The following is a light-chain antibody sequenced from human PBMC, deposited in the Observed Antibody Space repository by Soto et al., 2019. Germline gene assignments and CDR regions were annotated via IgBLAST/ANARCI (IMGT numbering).Light chain of an antibody. J-gene: IGKJ2*01. V-gene: IGKV2-30*01. Sequence: VVMTQSPLSLPVTLGQPASISCRSSQSLVYSDGVTYLNWCHQRPGQSPRRLFYNVSDRDSGVPDRFSESGSGTDLAVKISRVEAEGVGIYDCLKGTNWLYTVGEGTNVEIK. CDR3: LKGTNWLYT. CDR1: QSLVYSDGVTY. CDR2: NVS.